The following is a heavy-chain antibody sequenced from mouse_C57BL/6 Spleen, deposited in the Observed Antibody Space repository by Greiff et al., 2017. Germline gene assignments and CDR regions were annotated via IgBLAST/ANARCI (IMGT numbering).Heavy chain of an antibody. CDR2: INPNNGGT. D-gene: IGHD2-3*01. Sequence: VQLQQSGPELVKPGASVQISCKASGYTFTDYYMNWVKQSHGKSLEWIGDINPNNGGTSYNQKFKGKATLTVDKSSSTAYMELRSLTSEDSAVYYCARLGYPYEYFDYWGQGTTLTVSS. CDR1: GYTFTDYY. J-gene: IGHJ2*01. V-gene: IGHV1-26*01. CDR3: ARLGYPYEYFDY.